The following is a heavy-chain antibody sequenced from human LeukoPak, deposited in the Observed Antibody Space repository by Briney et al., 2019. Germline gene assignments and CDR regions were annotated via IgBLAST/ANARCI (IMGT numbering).Heavy chain of an antibody. J-gene: IGHJ4*02. Sequence: PGGSLRLSCAASGFTFSSYEMNWVRQAPGKGLEWVSYISSSGSTKYYADSVKGRFTISRDNAKNSLYLQMNSLRAEDTAVYYCASRRDGYPFDYWGQGTLVTVSS. V-gene: IGHV3-48*03. D-gene: IGHD5-24*01. CDR2: ISSSGSTK. CDR3: ASRRDGYPFDY. CDR1: GFTFSSYE.